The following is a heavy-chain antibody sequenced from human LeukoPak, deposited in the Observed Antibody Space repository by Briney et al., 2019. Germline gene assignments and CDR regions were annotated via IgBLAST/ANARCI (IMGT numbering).Heavy chain of an antibody. Sequence: GGSLRLSCVASGFTFEDYTMHWVRQAPGKTLEWVSLISWDGTTYYTDSVKGRFTISKDNSKNSLYLQMDTLRSEDTAFYYCVKDLSYESSGHVLEYWGQGTLVTVSS. D-gene: IGHD3-22*01. V-gene: IGHV3-43*01. CDR2: ISWDGTT. CDR1: GFTFEDYT. CDR3: VKDLSYESSGHVLEY. J-gene: IGHJ4*02.